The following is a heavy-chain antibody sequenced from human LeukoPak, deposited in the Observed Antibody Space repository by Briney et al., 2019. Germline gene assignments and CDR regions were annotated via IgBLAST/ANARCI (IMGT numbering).Heavy chain of an antibody. V-gene: IGHV3-23*01. D-gene: IGHD3-16*01. J-gene: IGHJ4*02. CDR2: ISDSGGST. CDR1: GFTFTSYT. CDR3: AKTLWGLTLLSSDY. Sequence: GGSLRLSCAASGFTFTSYTMTWVRQAPGKGLEWVSGISDSGGSTHYADSVKGRFTISRDNSKNTLYLHMNSLRLEDTAVYWCAKTLWGLTLLSSDYWGQGTRVTVSS.